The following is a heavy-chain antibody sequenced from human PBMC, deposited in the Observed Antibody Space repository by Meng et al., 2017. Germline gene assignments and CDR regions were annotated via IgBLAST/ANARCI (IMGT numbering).Heavy chain of an antibody. D-gene: IGHD2-15*01. Sequence: SVKVSCKASGFTFTSSAVQWVRQARGQRLEWIGWIVVGSGNTNYAQKFQERVTITRDMSTSTAYMELSSLRSEDTAVYYCAREGYPVFYFDFWGQGTLVTVSS. J-gene: IGHJ4*02. CDR2: IVVGSGNT. V-gene: IGHV1-58*01. CDR3: AREGYPVFYFDF. CDR1: GFTFTSSA.